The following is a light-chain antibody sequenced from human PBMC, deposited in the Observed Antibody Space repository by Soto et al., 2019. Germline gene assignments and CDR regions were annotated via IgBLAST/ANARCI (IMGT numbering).Light chain of an antibody. CDR3: QQYNTYPRT. CDR2: KAS. J-gene: IGKJ1*01. V-gene: IGKV1-5*03. CDR1: QTISGW. Sequence: DIQMTQSPSSLSASVGDRVTITCRASQTISGWLAWYQQKPGKAPKLLIYKASTLESGVPSRFSGSGSGTEFTLTISRLQPDDVATYYCQQYNTYPRTFGQGTKVEFK.